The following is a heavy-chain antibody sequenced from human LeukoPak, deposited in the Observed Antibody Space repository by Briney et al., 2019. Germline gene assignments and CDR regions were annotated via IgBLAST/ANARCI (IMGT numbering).Heavy chain of an antibody. Sequence: SETLSLTCTVSGGSISTYFWSWIRQPAGKGLEWIGRIHVCGRADSNPSLKSRVTMSVDTSRSQFSLNLNSVTAADTAVYYCAKGAVMTASYSFDVWGQGTVVTVSS. D-gene: IGHD2-21*02. V-gene: IGHV4-4*07. CDR3: AKGAVMTASYSFDV. J-gene: IGHJ3*01. CDR2: IHVCGRA. CDR1: GGSISTYF.